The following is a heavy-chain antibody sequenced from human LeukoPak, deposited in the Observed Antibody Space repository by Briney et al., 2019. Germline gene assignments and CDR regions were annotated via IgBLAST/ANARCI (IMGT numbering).Heavy chain of an antibody. Sequence: SETLSLTCTVSADSLSSGGHYWAWIRQFPGKGLESLGFIHHSGRSRHHPSLKDRVAISVDTSRKQFALKLSSVTAADTAMHYCARGGNRFGGFYFDYWGQGIQVIVSS. J-gene: IGHJ4*02. CDR1: ADSLSSGGHY. V-gene: IGHV4-31*03. D-gene: IGHD3-10*01. CDR3: ARGGNRFGGFYFDY. CDR2: IHHSGRS.